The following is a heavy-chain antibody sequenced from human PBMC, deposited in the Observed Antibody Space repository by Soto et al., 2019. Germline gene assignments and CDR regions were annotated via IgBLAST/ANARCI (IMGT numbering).Heavy chain of an antibody. Sequence: PSQTLSLTCAISGDSVSSNSAAWNWIRQSPSRGLEWLGRTYYRSKWYNDYAVSVKSRITINPDTSKNQFSLQLNSVTPEDTAVYYCAREAYYYDSSGYYSHFQHWGQGTLVTVSS. J-gene: IGHJ1*01. V-gene: IGHV6-1*01. CDR2: TYYRSKWYN. CDR3: AREAYYYDSSGYYSHFQH. CDR1: GDSVSSNSAA. D-gene: IGHD3-22*01.